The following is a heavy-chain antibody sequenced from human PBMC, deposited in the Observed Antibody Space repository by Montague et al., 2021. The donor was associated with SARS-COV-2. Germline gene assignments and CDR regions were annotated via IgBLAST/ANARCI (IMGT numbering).Heavy chain of an antibody. CDR1: GFTFSTYT. CDR3: WRSSGP. V-gene: IGHV3-21*01. D-gene: IGHD3-22*01. Sequence: SLRLSCAASGFTFSTYTMNWVRQAPGKGLEWASSIGGTTGYIYYADSVKGRFTISRDNAKNALYLQMNSLRADDTAVYYCWRSSGPWGQGTLVTVSS. CDR2: IGGTTGYI. J-gene: IGHJ5*02.